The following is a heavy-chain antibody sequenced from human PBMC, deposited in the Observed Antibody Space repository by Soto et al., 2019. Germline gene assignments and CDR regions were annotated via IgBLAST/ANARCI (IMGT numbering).Heavy chain of an antibody. CDR3: ARLGHRSWFDP. V-gene: IGHV1-69*01. Sequence: QVQLVQSGAEVKKPGSSVKVSCKASGDTFSTYVISWVRQAPGQGLEWMGDILPMFDSPNYAQKFQGRVTITGDESTSTAYVELNSLRAEDTAVYYCARLGHRSWFDPWGQGTLVTVYS. J-gene: IGHJ5*02. CDR2: ILPMFDSP. CDR1: GDTFSTYV.